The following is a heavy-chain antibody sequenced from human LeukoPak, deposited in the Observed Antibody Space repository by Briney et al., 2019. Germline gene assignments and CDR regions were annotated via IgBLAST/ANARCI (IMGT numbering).Heavy chain of an antibody. CDR1: GGSISSYY. CDR3: ARAGYSYGYIYYYYGMDV. CDR2: IYTSGST. J-gene: IGHJ6*02. V-gene: IGHV4-4*07. Sequence: SETLSLTCTVSGGSISSYYWSWIRQPAGKGLEWIGRIYTSGSTNYNPSLKSRVTMSVDTSKNQFSLKLSSVTAADTAVYYCARAGYSYGYIYYYYGMDVWGQGTTVTVSS. D-gene: IGHD5-18*01.